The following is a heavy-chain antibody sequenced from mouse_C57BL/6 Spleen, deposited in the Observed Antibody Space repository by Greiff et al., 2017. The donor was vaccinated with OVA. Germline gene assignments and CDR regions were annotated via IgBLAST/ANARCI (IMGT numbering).Heavy chain of an antibody. CDR1: GFTFSSYA. Sequence: EVKLMESGGGLVKPGGSLKLSCAASGFTFSSYAMSWVRQTPEKRLEWVATISDGGSYTYYPDNVKGRFTISRDNAKNNLYLQMSHLKSEDTAMYYCARGFYYGNSPYYFDYWGQGTTLTVSS. V-gene: IGHV5-4*03. CDR2: ISDGGSYT. J-gene: IGHJ2*01. CDR3: ARGFYYGNSPYYFDY. D-gene: IGHD2-1*01.